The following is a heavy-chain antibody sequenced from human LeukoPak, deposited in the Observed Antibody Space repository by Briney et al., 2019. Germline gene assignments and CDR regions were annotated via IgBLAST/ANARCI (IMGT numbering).Heavy chain of an antibody. CDR3: ARGTYCGGDCYSIDY. Sequence: SETLSLTCTVSGGSISSYYWSWLRQPPGKGLEWIGYIYYSGSTNYNPSLKSRVTISVDTSKNQFSLKLSSVTAADTAVYYCARGTYCGGDCYSIDYWGQGTLVTVSS. CDR2: IYYSGST. J-gene: IGHJ4*02. V-gene: IGHV4-59*08. CDR1: GGSISSYY. D-gene: IGHD2-21*02.